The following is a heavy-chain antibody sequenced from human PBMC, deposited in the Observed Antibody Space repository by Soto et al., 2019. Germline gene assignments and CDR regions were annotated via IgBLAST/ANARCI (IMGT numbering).Heavy chain of an antibody. D-gene: IGHD2-21*01. Sequence: SETLSLTCTVSGGSISNYYWSWIRQPPGKGLEWIGYIYYSGSTNYNPSLKSRVTISVDTSKNQFSLKLSSVTAADTAVYYCARGAYCGGDCYYYGMDVWGQGTTVPSP. J-gene: IGHJ6*02. CDR2: IYYSGST. CDR1: GGSISNYY. CDR3: ARGAYCGGDCYYYGMDV. V-gene: IGHV4-59*01.